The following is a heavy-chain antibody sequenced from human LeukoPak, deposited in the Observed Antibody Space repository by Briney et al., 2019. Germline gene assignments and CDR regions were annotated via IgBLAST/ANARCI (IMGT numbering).Heavy chain of an antibody. J-gene: IGHJ6*03. Sequence: SVKVSCKASGGTFSSYAISWVRQAPGQGLEWMGRIIPIFGTANYAQKFQGRVTITTDESTSTAYMELSSLRSEDTAVYYCASGRGNGIDYGDYPYYYYYMDVWGKGTTVTVSS. CDR3: ASGRGNGIDYGDYPYYYYYMDV. D-gene: IGHD4-17*01. V-gene: IGHV1-69*05. CDR1: GGTFSSYA. CDR2: IIPIFGTA.